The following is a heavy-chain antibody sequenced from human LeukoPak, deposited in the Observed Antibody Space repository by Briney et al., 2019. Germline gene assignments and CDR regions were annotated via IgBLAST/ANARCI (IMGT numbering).Heavy chain of an antibody. CDR1: GFTFNNYA. CDR3: AKSPGQIQLDYFDY. V-gene: IGHV3-23*01. J-gene: IGHJ4*02. CDR2: ISGSGVTT. Sequence: GGSLRLSCAASGFTFNNYAMSWVGQPPGMGREWCSTISGSGVTTYYADSVRGRFTISRDNAKTTLYLQLDSLRPEDMAIYYCAKSPGQIQLDYFDYWGQGTLVTVSS. D-gene: IGHD1-1*01.